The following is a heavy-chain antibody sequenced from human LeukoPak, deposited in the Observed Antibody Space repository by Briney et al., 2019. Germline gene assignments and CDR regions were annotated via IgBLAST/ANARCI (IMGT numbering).Heavy chain of an antibody. CDR3: ATEFVTPGAFDI. CDR1: GYALTELS. D-gene: IGHD2/OR15-2a*01. CDR2: FDPEDGET. J-gene: IGHJ3*02. V-gene: IGHV1-24*01. Sequence: ASVKVSCKVSGYALTELSMHWVRQAPGKGLEWMGGFDPEDGETIYAQKFQGRVTMTEDTSTDTAYMELSSLRSEDTAVYYCATEFVTPGAFDIWGQGTMVTVSS.